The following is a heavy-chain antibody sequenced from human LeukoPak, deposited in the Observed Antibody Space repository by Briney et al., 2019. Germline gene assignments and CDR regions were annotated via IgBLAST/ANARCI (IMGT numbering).Heavy chain of an antibody. CDR3: ARHDSRDQYYFDY. V-gene: IGHV4-39*01. CDR1: GGSISSSSYY. CDR2: IYYSGST. J-gene: IGHJ4*02. Sequence: SETLSLTCTVSGGSISSSSYYWGWIRQPPGKGLEWIGSIYYSGSTYYNPSLKSRVTISVDTSKNQFSLKLSSVTDADTAVYYCARHDSRDQYYFDYWGQGSLVTVSS. D-gene: IGHD2-2*01.